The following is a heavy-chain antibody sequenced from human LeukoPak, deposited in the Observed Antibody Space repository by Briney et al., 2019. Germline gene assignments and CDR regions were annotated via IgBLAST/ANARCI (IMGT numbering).Heavy chain of an antibody. CDR2: IYYSGST. J-gene: IGHJ5*02. CDR3: ARGGTAMVWDWFDP. Sequence: SETLSLTCTVSGGSISSGGYYWSWIRQHPGKGLEWIGYIYYSGSTYYNPSLKSRVAISVDTSKNQFSPKLSSVTAADTAVYYCARGGTAMVWDWFDPWGQGTLVTVSS. D-gene: IGHD5-18*01. V-gene: IGHV4-31*03. CDR1: GGSISSGGYY.